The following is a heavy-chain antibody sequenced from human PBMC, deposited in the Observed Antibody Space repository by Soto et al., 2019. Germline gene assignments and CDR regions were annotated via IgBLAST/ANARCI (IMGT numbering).Heavy chain of an antibody. CDR1: GGSISSYY. CDR3: ATFSWVGATTGAFDI. Sequence: SETLSLTCTVSGGSISSYYWSWIRQPPGKGLEWIGYIYYSGSTNYNPSLKSRVTISVDTSKNQFSLKLSSVTAADTAVYYCATFSWVGATTGAFDIWGQGTMVTV. D-gene: IGHD1-26*01. CDR2: IYYSGST. V-gene: IGHV4-59*01. J-gene: IGHJ3*02.